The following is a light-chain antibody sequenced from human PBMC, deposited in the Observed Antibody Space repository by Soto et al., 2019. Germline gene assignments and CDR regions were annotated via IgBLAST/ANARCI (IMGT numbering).Light chain of an antibody. CDR1: SSDVGSYNY. Sequence: QSALTQPASVSGSPGQSITISCTGTSSDVGSYNYVSWYQLHPGKAPKLMIYEVSNRPSGVSNRFSGSKSGDTASLTISGLQAEDEADDYCSSYTTRTTLYVFGTGTKVTVL. CDR3: SSYTTRTTLYV. J-gene: IGLJ1*01. V-gene: IGLV2-14*01. CDR2: EVS.